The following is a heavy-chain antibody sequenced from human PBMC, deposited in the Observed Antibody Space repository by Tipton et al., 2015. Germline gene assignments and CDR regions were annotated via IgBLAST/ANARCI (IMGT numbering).Heavy chain of an antibody. CDR3: ARVRFLQYLEHWHFDL. D-gene: IGHD3-3*01. J-gene: IGHJ2*01. CDR1: GGSVGSPTSY. CDR2: MYYTGST. Sequence: TLSLTCTVSGGSVGSPTSYWGWVRQPPGKGLEWIGDMYYTGSTYYNPSLKSRVTISVDTSKNQFSLKLSSVTAADTALYYCARVRFLQYLEHWHFDLWGRGTLVTVSS. V-gene: IGHV4-39*01.